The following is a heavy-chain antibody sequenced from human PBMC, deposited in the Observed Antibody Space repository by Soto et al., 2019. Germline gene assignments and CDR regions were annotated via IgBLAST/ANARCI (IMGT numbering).Heavy chain of an antibody. J-gene: IGHJ4*02. V-gene: IGHV3-30*18. CDR3: AKDRSPDFWSGYYGY. CDR2: ISYDGSNK. Sequence: GGSLRLSCAASGFTFSSYGMHWVRQAPGKGLEWGAVISYDGSNKYYADSVKARFTISRDNSKNTLYLQMNSLRAEDTAVYYCAKDRSPDFWSGYYGYWGQGTLVTVSS. CDR1: GFTFSSYG. D-gene: IGHD3-3*01.